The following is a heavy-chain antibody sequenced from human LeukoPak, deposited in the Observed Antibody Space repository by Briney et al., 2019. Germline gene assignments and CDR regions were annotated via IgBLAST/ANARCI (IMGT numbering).Heavy chain of an antibody. V-gene: IGHV3-30*02. CDR3: TKETVDFEY. CDR1: GFTFSSYG. J-gene: IGHJ4*02. CDR2: IQYDGSRI. D-gene: IGHD4-11*01. Sequence: GGSLRLSCAATGFTFSSYGMHRVRHAPGKGLEWVAFIQYDGSRIHYADSVKGRFAISRDNSKDTLYLQMNSLRAEDAAVYYCTKETVDFEYWGQGTLVTVSS.